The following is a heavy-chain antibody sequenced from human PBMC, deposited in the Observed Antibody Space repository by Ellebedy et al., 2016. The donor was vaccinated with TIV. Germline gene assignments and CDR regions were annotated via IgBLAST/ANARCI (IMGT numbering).Heavy chain of an antibody. D-gene: IGHD6-19*01. CDR3: ARMYSSGLGWFHP. V-gene: IGHV4-31*03. J-gene: IGHJ5*02. CDR1: GGSINSGGYY. Sequence: LRLSCTVSGGSINSGGYYWSWIRQQPGKGLEWLGYISPTGSTSSNPSLRRRLTISVDTSTNQISLEMTSVTVADTALYYCARMYSSGLGWFHPWGHGTLVTVSP. CDR2: ISPTGST.